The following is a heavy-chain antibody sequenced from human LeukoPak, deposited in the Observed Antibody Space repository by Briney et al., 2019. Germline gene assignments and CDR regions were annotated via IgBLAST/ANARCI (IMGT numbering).Heavy chain of an antibody. D-gene: IGHD4-17*01. J-gene: IGHJ4*02. Sequence: ASVKVSCKASGYTFTSYGISWARQAPGQGLEWMGWISAYNGNTNYAQKLQGRVTMTTDTSTSTAYMELRSLRSDDTAVYYCARHPGWVYGDYRTEFDYWGQGTLVTVSS. CDR3: ARHPGWVYGDYRTEFDY. V-gene: IGHV1-18*01. CDR1: GYTFTSYG. CDR2: ISAYNGNT.